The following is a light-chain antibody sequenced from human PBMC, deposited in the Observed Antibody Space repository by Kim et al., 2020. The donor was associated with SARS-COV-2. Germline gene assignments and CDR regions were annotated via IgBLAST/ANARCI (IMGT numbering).Light chain of an antibody. J-gene: IGLJ2*01. CDR2: EDD. Sequence: GKKGTSAGTPSGGRIDDNCGHWYQQRPGGGPTTVIYEDDQRPAGVSGRFSGSIDNSANSASLTISGLRTEDGADYYCQSYNRENVIFGGGTQLTVL. V-gene: IGLV6-57*03. CDR3: QSYNRENVI. CDR1: GGRIDDNC.